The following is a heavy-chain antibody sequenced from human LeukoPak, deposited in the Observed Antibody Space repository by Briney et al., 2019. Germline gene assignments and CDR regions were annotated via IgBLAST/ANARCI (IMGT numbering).Heavy chain of an antibody. CDR3: ARDRPYDSSGYYYVGFDY. Sequence: GGSLRLSCAASGFTFSSYGMHWVRQAPGKGLERVAFIRYDGSNKYYADSVKGRFTISRDNSKNTLYLQMNSLRAEDTAVYYCARDRPYDSSGYYYVGFDYWGQGTLVTVSS. D-gene: IGHD3-22*01. J-gene: IGHJ4*02. V-gene: IGHV3-30*02. CDR1: GFTFSSYG. CDR2: IRYDGSNK.